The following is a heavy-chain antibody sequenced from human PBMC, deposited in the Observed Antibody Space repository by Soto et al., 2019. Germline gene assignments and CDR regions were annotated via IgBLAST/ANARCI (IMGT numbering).Heavy chain of an antibody. CDR2: IWYDGSNK. Sequence: GGSLRLSCAASGFTFSSYGMHWVRQAPGKGLEWVAVIWYDGSNKYYADSVKGRFTISRDNSKNTLYLQMNSLRAEDTAVYYCARDYYGSGSYPLLIYYYMDVWGKGTTVTVSS. D-gene: IGHD3-10*01. CDR3: ARDYYGSGSYPLLIYYYMDV. J-gene: IGHJ6*03. V-gene: IGHV3-33*01. CDR1: GFTFSSYG.